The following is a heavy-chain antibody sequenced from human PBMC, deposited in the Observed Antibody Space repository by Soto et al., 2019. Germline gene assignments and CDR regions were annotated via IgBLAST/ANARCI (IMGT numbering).Heavy chain of an antibody. V-gene: IGHV1-18*01. J-gene: IGHJ6*02. CDR3: ARASSYCGGDCYYYYGMDV. Sequence: QVQLVQSGAEVKKPGASVKVSCKASGYTFTSYGITWVRQAPGQGLEWMGGISAYNGNTNYAQKLQGRVTMTTDTSTSTACMELRSLRSDDTAVYYCARASSYCGGDCYYYYGMDVWGQGTTVTVSS. CDR1: GYTFTSYG. CDR2: ISAYNGNT. D-gene: IGHD2-21*02.